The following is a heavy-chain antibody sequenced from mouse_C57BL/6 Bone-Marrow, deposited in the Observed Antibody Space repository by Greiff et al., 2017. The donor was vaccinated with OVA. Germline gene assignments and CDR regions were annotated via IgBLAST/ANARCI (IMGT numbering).Heavy chain of an antibody. J-gene: IGHJ3*01. Sequence: VQLQQSGAELVRPGTSVKVSCKASGYAFTNYLIEWVKQRPGQGLEWIGVLNPGSGGTHYNEKFKGKATLTADKSSSTAYMQLSSLTSEDSAVYFCARVYGNYEGWFAYWGQGTLVTVSA. D-gene: IGHD2-1*01. CDR1: GYAFTNYL. CDR2: LNPGSGGT. CDR3: ARVYGNYEGWFAY. V-gene: IGHV1-54*01.